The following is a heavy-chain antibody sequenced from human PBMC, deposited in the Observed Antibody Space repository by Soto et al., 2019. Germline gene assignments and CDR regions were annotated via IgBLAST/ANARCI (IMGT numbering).Heavy chain of an antibody. CDR2: INHSGST. D-gene: IGHD6-19*01. V-gene: IGHV4-34*01. Sequence: LSLTCAVYGGSFSGYYWSWIRQPPGKGLEWIGEINHSGSTNYNPSLKSRVTISVDTSKNQFSLKLSSVTAADTAVYYCARGGWVYSRGWYRYYYYGMDVWGQGTTVTVS. CDR1: GGSFSGYY. CDR3: ARGGWVYSRGWYRYYYYGMDV. J-gene: IGHJ6*02.